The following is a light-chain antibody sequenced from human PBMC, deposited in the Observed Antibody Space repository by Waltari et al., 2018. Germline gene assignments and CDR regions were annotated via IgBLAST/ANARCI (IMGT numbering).Light chain of an antibody. CDR1: RSDGGGYNY. Sequence: QSALTQPASVSGSPGQSITISCTGTRSDGGGYNYVSWYQQHPGKAPKLMIYEVSNRPSWVSTRCSGSKSATTASLTSSGLQAEDEADYYCSSYTSSSTLGVFGGGTKLTVL. CDR3: SSYTSSSTLGV. CDR2: EVS. V-gene: IGLV2-14*01. J-gene: IGLJ2*01.